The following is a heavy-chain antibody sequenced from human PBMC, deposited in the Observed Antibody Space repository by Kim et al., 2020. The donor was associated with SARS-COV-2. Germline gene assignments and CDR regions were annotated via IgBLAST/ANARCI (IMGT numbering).Heavy chain of an antibody. J-gene: IGHJ4*02. Sequence: VKGRFTISRDNSKNTLYLQKNSLRAEDMAVYYCAKNSVPMKVVVITHYFDYWGQGTLVTVSS. V-gene: IGHV3-23*01. CDR3: AKNSVPMKVVVITHYFDY. D-gene: IGHD3-22*01.